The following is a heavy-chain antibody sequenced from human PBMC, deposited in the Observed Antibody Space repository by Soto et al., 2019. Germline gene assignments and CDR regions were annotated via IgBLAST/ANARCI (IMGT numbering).Heavy chain of an antibody. V-gene: IGHV1-18*04. D-gene: IGHD3-3*02. CDR3: ARVEGTFLEWLLSLDY. CDR1: GYTFTSYG. CDR2: ISAYNGNT. Sequence: ASVKVSCKASGYTFTSYGISWVRQAPGQGLEWMGWISAYNGNTNYAQKLQGRVTMTTDTSTSTAYMELRSLRSDDTAVYYCARVEGTFLEWLLSLDYWGQGTLVTVSS. J-gene: IGHJ4*02.